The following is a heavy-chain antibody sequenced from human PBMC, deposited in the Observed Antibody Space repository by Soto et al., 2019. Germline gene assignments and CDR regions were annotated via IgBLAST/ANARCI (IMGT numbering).Heavy chain of an antibody. D-gene: IGHD6-19*01. CDR1: GVTCSSYA. CDR2: ISGSGGST. CDR3: AKDHAVAGTVDY. V-gene: IGHV3-23*01. J-gene: IGHJ4*02. Sequence: PVGSLRLSCAAAGVTCSSYAMSWVRQAPGKGLEWVSAISGSGGSTYYADSVKGRFTISRDNSKNTLYLQMNSLRAEDTAVYYCAKDHAVAGTVDYWGQGTLVTVSS.